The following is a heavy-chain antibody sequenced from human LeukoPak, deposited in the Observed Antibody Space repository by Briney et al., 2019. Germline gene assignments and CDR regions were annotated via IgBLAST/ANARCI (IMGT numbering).Heavy chain of an antibody. CDR3: ARVYGSYYYFDY. Sequence: SQTLSHTCTVSGGSISTDGYYWSWIRQPPGKGLEWIGHIYHSGSTYYNPSLKSRLTISVDGSKNQLSLKLSSVTAADTAVYYCARVYGSYYYFDYWGQGTLVTVSS. CDR2: IYHSGST. D-gene: IGHD1-26*01. V-gene: IGHV4-30-2*01. CDR1: GGSISTDGYY. J-gene: IGHJ4*02.